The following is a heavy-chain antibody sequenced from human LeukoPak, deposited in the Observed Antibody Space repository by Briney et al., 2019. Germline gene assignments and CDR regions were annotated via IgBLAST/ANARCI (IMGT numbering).Heavy chain of an antibody. CDR1: GFTVSSNS. CDR2: IYSDNT. D-gene: IGHD5-18*01. J-gene: IGHJ4*02. Sequence: PGGSLRLSCTVSGFTVSSNSMSWVRQAPGKGLEWVSFIYSDNTHYSDSVKGRFTISRDNAKNSLYLQMNSLRVEDTAVYYCARDAGYGYDRFDYWGQGTQVTVSS. V-gene: IGHV3-53*01. CDR3: ARDAGYGYDRFDY.